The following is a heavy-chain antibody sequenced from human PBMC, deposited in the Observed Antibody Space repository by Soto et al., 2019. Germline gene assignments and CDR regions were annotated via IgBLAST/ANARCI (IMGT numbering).Heavy chain of an antibody. Sequence: QVQLVESGGGVVQPGRSLRLSCAASGFTFSNYAVHWVRQAPGKGLEWVEVISYDGSNKYYADFVKGRFTISRDNSNNTLYLQMNILRAEDTAVYYCAIEYYDTSGYYCDYWGQLTLVTVSS. CDR1: GFTFSNYA. CDR3: AIEYYDTSGYYCDY. J-gene: IGHJ4*02. CDR2: ISYDGSNK. V-gene: IGHV3-30-3*01. D-gene: IGHD3-22*01.